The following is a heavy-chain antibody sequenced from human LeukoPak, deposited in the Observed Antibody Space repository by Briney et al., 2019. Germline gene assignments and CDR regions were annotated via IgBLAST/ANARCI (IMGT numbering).Heavy chain of an antibody. Sequence: GGSLRLSCAASGFTFSSYSMNWVRQAPGKGREWVSSISSSSSYIYYADSVKGRFTISRDNAKNSLYLQMNSLRAEDTAVYYCAKARYSGSQGSYYGMDVWGQGTTVTVSS. D-gene: IGHD1-26*01. V-gene: IGHV3-21*01. J-gene: IGHJ6*02. CDR3: AKARYSGSQGSYYGMDV. CDR1: GFTFSSYS. CDR2: ISSSSSYI.